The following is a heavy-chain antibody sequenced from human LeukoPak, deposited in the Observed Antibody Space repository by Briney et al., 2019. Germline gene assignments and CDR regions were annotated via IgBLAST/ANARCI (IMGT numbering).Heavy chain of an antibody. CDR3: ARDSYSWFDP. Sequence: SETLSLTCTVSGGSISSYYWSWVRQPPGMGLEWIGYIYYSGSTNYNPSLKSRVTISVDTSKNQFSLKLRSVTAADTAVYYCARDSYSWFDPWGQGTLVTVSS. J-gene: IGHJ5*02. CDR1: GGSISSYY. CDR2: IYYSGST. V-gene: IGHV4-59*01.